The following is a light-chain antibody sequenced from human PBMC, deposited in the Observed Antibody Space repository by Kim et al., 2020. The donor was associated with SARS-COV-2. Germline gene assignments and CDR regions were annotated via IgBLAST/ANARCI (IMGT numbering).Light chain of an antibody. V-gene: IGLV3-19*01. CDR3: NSRDSSGNHWV. Sequence: ALGQTVRSTCQGDSLRPYYAIWYQQKPGQAPVLVIYGKNNRPSGIPDRFSGSSSGNTASLTITGAQAEDEADYYCNSRDSSGNHWVFGGGTQLTVL. CDR1: SLRPYY. J-gene: IGLJ3*02. CDR2: GKN.